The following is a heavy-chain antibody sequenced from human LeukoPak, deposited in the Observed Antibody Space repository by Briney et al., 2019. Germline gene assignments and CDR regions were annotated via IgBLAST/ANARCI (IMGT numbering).Heavy chain of an antibody. Sequence: SETLSLTCQVYGGSFSGYYWSRIRQPPGKGLEWIGEINHSGSTNYNPSLKSRVTISVDTSKNQFSLKLSSVTAADTAVYYCARRGVVPAARRQFDYWGQGTLVTVSS. CDR2: INHSGST. CDR1: GGSFSGYY. J-gene: IGHJ4*02. CDR3: ARRGVVPAARRQFDY. D-gene: IGHD2-2*01. V-gene: IGHV4-34*01.